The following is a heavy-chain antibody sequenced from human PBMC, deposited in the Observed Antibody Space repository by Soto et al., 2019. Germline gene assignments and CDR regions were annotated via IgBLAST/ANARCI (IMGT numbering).Heavy chain of an antibody. CDR2: INHSGST. CDR3: ARVRTAFDP. V-gene: IGHV4-34*01. J-gene: IGHJ5*02. Sequence: PAVKLSLTWSASGFTLNSGVYHLIWLRPPPGKGLEWIGEINHSGSTNYNPSLKSRVTISVDTSKNQFSLKLSSVTAADTAVYYCARVRTAFDPWGQGTLVPGSS. D-gene: IGHD5-18*01. CDR1: GFTLNSGVYH.